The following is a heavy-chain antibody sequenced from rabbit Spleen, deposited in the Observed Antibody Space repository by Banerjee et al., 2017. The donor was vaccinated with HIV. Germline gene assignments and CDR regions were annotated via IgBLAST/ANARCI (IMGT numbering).Heavy chain of an antibody. V-gene: IGHV1S45*01. CDR3: VRDQAYMLDL. D-gene: IGHD1-1*01. CDR1: GFSFSSSYW. Sequence: QEQLVESGGDLVKPGASLTLTCTASGFSFSSSYWICWVRQAPGKGLEWIACIYTGSGSTYYASWAKGRFTISKTASTTVTLQMTSLTAADAATYFCVRDQAYMLDLWGPGTLVTVS. CDR2: IYTGSGST. J-gene: IGHJ6*01.